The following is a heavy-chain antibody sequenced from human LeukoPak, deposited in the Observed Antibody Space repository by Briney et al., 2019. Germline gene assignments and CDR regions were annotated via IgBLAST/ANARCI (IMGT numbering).Heavy chain of an antibody. V-gene: IGHV4-4*02. Sequence: SGTLSLTCAVSGGSISSSNWWSWVRQPPGKGLEWIGEIYHSGSTNYNPSLKSRVTISVDKSKNQFSLKLSSATAADTAVYYCPRGLVGYCSSTSCYSWFDPWGQGTLVTVSS. CDR2: IYHSGST. J-gene: IGHJ5*02. CDR1: GGSISSSNW. CDR3: PRGLVGYCSSTSCYSWFDP. D-gene: IGHD2-2*01.